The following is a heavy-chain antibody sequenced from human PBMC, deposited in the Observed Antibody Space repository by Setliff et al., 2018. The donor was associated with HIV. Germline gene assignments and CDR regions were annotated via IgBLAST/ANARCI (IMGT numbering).Heavy chain of an antibody. CDR2: IYTSGST. J-gene: IGHJ6*03. V-gene: IGHV4-61*02. D-gene: IGHD6-13*01. CDR3: ARGRYRSRWYASDHYYIDV. Sequence: PSETLSLTCTVSGGSISSGSYYWSWIRQPAGKGLEWIGRIYTSGSTNYNPSLKSRVTISVDTSENQFSLKLRSVTAADTALYYCARGRYRSRWYASDHYYIDVWGKGTTVTVSS. CDR1: GGSISSGSYY.